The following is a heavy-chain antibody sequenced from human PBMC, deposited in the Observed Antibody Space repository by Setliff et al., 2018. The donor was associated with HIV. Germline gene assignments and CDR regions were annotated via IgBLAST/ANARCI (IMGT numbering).Heavy chain of an antibody. Sequence: SETLSLTCTVSGGSISSGSYYWSWIRQPAGKGLEWIGRIYTSGSTNYNPSLKSRVTISVDTSRNQLSLKVNSVTAADTAVYYCARGHYYDGSGYYLRAFDIWGQGTMVTVSS. CDR1: GGSISSGSYY. CDR3: ARGHYYDGSGYYLRAFDI. D-gene: IGHD3-22*01. J-gene: IGHJ3*02. CDR2: IYTSGST. V-gene: IGHV4-61*02.